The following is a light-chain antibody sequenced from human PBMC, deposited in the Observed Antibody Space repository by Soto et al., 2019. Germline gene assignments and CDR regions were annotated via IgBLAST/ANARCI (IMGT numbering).Light chain of an antibody. V-gene: IGKV3-15*01. J-gene: IGKJ3*01. Sequence: EIVMTQSPATLSVYPGERATLSCWASQSVYNNLAWYQQKPGQAPRLLIYGASTRATGIPARFGGSGSGTDFTLTINSLEPEDFAVYYCQQRSNWPGTFGPGTKVHI. CDR2: GAS. CDR3: QQRSNWPGT. CDR1: QSVYNN.